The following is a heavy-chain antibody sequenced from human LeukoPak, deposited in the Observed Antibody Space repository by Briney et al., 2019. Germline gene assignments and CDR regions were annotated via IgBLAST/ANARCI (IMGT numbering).Heavy chain of an antibody. V-gene: IGHV3-53*01. CDR3: ARDWGYYYYYGMDV. Sequence: SGGSLRLSCAASGFTVSSDYMSWVRQAPGKGLEWVSVIYSGGSTYYADSVKGRFTISRDNAKNSLYLQMNSLRAEDTAVYYCARDWGYYYYYGMDVWGQGTTVTVSS. J-gene: IGHJ6*02. D-gene: IGHD3-16*01. CDR2: IYSGGST. CDR1: GFTVSSDY.